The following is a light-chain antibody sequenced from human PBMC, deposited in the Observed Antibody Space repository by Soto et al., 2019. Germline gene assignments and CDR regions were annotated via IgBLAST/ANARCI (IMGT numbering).Light chain of an antibody. CDR3: QQYGSSPLT. CDR1: QSVTSNY. CDR2: GAS. V-gene: IGKV3-20*01. J-gene: IGKJ4*01. Sequence: EIVLTQSPGTLSLSPGERVTLSCRASQSVTSNYLAWYQQKPGQAPRLLIYGASSRATGTPDSFSGSGSGTDFTLTISRLEPEDFAVYYCQQYGSSPLTFGGGTKVDIK.